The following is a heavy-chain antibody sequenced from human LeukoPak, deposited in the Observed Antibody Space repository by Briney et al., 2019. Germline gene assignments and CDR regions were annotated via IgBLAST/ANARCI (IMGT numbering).Heavy chain of an antibody. CDR1: GGTFSSYA. V-gene: IGHV1-69*01. Sequence: PWASVKVSCKASGGTFSSYAISWVRQAPGQGLEWMGGIIPIFGTANYAQKFQGRVTITADESTSTAYMELSSLRSEDTAVYYCARAGSGWYGIDYWGQGTLVTVSS. CDR3: ARAGSGWYGIDY. CDR2: IIPIFGTA. D-gene: IGHD6-13*01. J-gene: IGHJ4*02.